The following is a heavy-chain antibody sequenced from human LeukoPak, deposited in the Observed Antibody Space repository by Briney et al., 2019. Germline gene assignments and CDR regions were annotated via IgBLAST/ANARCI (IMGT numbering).Heavy chain of an antibody. D-gene: IGHD3-9*01. Sequence: PSETLSLTCTVSGGSISSYYWSWIRQPPGKGLEWIGYISYSGSTNYNPSLKSRVAISIDTSKNQFSLKLRSVTAADTAIYYCARQGYDILTGYIDAFDIWGQGTMVTVSS. CDR3: ARQGYDILTGYIDAFDI. J-gene: IGHJ3*02. V-gene: IGHV4-59*08. CDR2: ISYSGST. CDR1: GGSISSYY.